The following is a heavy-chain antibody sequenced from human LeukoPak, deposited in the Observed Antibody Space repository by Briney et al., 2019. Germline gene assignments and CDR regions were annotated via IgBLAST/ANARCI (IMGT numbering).Heavy chain of an antibody. J-gene: IGHJ4*02. Sequence: GTLSLTCTVSGGSLSTYYWSWVRQPAGKGVEGIGRIYISGRNRYNTSLTSGGTISVAKSKNQIYRNLTSVTAADPAVYFCARAYGVLYFVYWGPGILVTVS. CDR2: IYISGRN. D-gene: IGHD4-17*01. V-gene: IGHV4-4*07. CDR1: GGSLSTYY. CDR3: ARAYGVLYFVY.